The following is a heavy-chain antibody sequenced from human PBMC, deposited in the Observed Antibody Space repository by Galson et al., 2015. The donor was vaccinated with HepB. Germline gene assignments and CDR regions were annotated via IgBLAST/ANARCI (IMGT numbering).Heavy chain of an antibody. V-gene: IGHV3-21*01. J-gene: IGHJ6*02. Sequence: SLRLSCAASGFSFSSYSMNWVRQAPGKGLEWVSSIRSSSDYIYYADSVKGRFTISRDNAKNSLSLQMNSLRAEDTAMYHCARVILGSVGAAGTGAYYYPMDVWGQGTTVTVSS. CDR2: IRSSSDYI. CDR1: GFSFSSYS. CDR3: ARVILGSVGAAGTGAYYYPMDV. D-gene: IGHD6-13*01.